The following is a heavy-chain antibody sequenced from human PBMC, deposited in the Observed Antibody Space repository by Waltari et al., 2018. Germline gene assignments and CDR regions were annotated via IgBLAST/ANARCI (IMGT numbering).Heavy chain of an antibody. D-gene: IGHD6-19*01. CDR3: ARVRIAVAEHWFDP. Sequence: QVQLVQSGAEVKKAGSSVKVSCKAYGGTFSSYTISWMRQAPGQGLEWMGRIIPSLGIANYAQKFQGRVTITADKSTSTAYMDLSSLRSEDTAVYYCARVRIAVAEHWFDPWGQGTLVTVSS. CDR1: GGTFSSYT. CDR2: IIPSLGIA. J-gene: IGHJ5*02. V-gene: IGHV1-69*02.